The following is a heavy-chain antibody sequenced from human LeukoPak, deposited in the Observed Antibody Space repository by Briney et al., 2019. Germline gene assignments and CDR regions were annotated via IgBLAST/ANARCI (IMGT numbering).Heavy chain of an antibody. V-gene: IGHV3-66*02. CDR3: ARGVTGRPLGY. D-gene: IGHD1-20*01. J-gene: IGHJ4*02. CDR2: IYSGGST. Sequence: GGSLRLSCAASGFTVSSNYMSWGRQAPGKGLEWVSVIYSGGSTYYADSVKGRFTISRDNSKNTLYLQMNSLRAEDTAVYYCARGVTGRPLGYWGQGTLVTVSS. CDR1: GFTVSSNY.